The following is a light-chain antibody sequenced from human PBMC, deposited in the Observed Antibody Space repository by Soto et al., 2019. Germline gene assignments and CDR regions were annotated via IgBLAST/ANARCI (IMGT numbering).Light chain of an antibody. V-gene: IGLV2-14*01. CDR3: SSYTSSAFVV. CDR1: SSDVGTYNY. J-gene: IGLJ2*01. CDR2: GVT. Sequence: QSVLTQPASVSGSPGQSITISCTGTSSDVGTYNYVSWYQQHPGKAPKLIIYGVTNRPSGVSNRFSGSKSGNTASLTISGLQAEDEAGYYRSSYTSSAFVVFGGGTKVTVL.